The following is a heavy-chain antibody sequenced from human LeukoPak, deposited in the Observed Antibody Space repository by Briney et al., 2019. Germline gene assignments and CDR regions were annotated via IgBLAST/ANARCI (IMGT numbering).Heavy chain of an antibody. Sequence: GRSLRLSCSASGFTFSGYAMHWVRQAPGKGLEWVAVSSYDGSNEYYADSVKGRFTISRDNSKNTLYLQMNSLRADDTAVYYCARGPLTGRWPDMGFDYWGQGTLVTVSS. V-gene: IGHV3-30-3*01. D-gene: IGHD5-24*01. CDR3: ARGPLTGRWPDMGFDY. J-gene: IGHJ4*02. CDR2: SSYDGSNE. CDR1: GFTFSGYA.